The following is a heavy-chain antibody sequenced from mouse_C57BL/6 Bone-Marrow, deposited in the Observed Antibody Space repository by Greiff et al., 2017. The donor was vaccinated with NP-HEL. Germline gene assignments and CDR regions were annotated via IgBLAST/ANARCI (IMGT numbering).Heavy chain of an antibody. CDR1: GYTFTDYY. V-gene: IGHV1-26*01. CDR3: ARPYYYGSIGDY. CDR2: INPNNGGT. J-gene: IGHJ2*01. Sequence: EVQLQQSGPELVKPGASVKISCKASGYTFTDYYMNWVKQSHGKSLEWIGDINPNNGGTSYNQKFKGKATLTVDKSSSTAYMELRSLTSEDSAVYYCARPYYYGSIGDYWGQGTTLTVSS. D-gene: IGHD1-1*01.